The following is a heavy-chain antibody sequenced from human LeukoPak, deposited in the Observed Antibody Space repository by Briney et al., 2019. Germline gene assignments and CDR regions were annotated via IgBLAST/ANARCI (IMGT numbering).Heavy chain of an antibody. Sequence: GGSLRLSCAASGFTFSNYGLNWVRQAPGKGLEWVSHISSSGSAKYYADSVKGRFTISRENAKNSLYLQMNSLRAEDTAVYYCARVSRDFYSNYYYYYGMDVWGQGTTVTVSS. J-gene: IGHJ6*02. V-gene: IGHV3-48*01. CDR1: GFTFSNYG. CDR3: ARVSRDFYSNYYYYYGMDV. CDR2: ISSSGSAK. D-gene: IGHD4-11*01.